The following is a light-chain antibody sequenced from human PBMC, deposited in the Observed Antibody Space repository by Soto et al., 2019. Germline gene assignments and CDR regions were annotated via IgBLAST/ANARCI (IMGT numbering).Light chain of an antibody. CDR2: GAS. J-gene: IGKJ5*01. Sequence: EIVMTQSPATLSVSPGERATLSCRASQSVSSSYLAWYQQKPGQAPRLLIYGASSRATGIPDRFSGSGSGTDFTLTISSLESEDFAIYYCQQRSNWPTFGQGTRLEIK. CDR1: QSVSSSY. CDR3: QQRSNWPT. V-gene: IGKV3D-20*02.